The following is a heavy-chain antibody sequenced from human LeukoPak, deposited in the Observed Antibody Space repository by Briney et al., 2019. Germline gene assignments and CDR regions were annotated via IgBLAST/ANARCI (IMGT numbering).Heavy chain of an antibody. V-gene: IGHV3-21*01. CDR1: GFTFSSYS. Sequence: GGSLRLSCAASGFTFSSYSMNWVRQAPGKGLEWVSSISSSSSYIYYADSVKGRFTISRDNAKNSLYLQMNSLRAEDTAVYYCARDLYYYDSSGYFPSQVDAFDIWGQGTMVTVSS. D-gene: IGHD3-22*01. CDR2: ISSSSSYI. J-gene: IGHJ3*02. CDR3: ARDLYYYDSSGYFPSQVDAFDI.